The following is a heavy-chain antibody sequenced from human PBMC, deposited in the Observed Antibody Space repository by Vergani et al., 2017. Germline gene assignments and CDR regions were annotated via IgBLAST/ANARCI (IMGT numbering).Heavy chain of an antibody. J-gene: IGHJ4*02. D-gene: IGHD2-2*02. V-gene: IGHV3-74*03. CDR3: VRDRGLCAGGRCYTEAWDY. Sequence: DVHLAESGGGFFQPGGSLRLSCSASGFSFNSYWMHWVRQVPGKGLLWVSRIKSDGSITAYADSVKGRFTISRDNAQNTVYLQMNSLRVEDTGVYYWVRDRGLCAGGRCYTEAWDYWGQGTPVTVSP. CDR1: GFSFNSYW. CDR2: IKSDGSIT.